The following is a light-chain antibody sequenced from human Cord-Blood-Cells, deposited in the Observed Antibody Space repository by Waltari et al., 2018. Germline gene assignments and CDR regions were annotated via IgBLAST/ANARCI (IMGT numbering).Light chain of an antibody. CDR2: AAS. J-gene: IGKJ2*03. Sequence: DIQMTQSPSSLSASVGDRVTITCRASQSISSYLNGYQQKPGKAPKLLIYAASSLQSGVPSRFSGSGSGTDCTLTISSLQPEDFATYYCQQSYSTPYSFGQGTKLEIK. CDR3: QQSYSTPYS. CDR1: QSISSY. V-gene: IGKV1-39*01.